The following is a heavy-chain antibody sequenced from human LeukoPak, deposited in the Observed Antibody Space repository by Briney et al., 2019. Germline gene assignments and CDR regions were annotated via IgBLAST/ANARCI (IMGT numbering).Heavy chain of an antibody. V-gene: IGHV4-59*08. J-gene: IGHJ4*02. CDR2: IYYGGNT. CDR1: GSSISSYY. D-gene: IGHD3-22*01. Sequence: PAEPLSLTCTVAGSSISSYYWSWIRQPPGKGQEWVGYIYYGGNTNYNPSLKSRFTISIDNSKNQLSLKLNSVTAADTAVYYCARLHSSGFKFDYWGQGTLVTVSS. CDR3: ARLHSSGFKFDY.